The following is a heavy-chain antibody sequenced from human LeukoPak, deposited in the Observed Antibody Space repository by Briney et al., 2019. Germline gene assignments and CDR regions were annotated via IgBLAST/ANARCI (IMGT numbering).Heavy chain of an antibody. J-gene: IGHJ5*02. D-gene: IGHD2-21*02. CDR1: GGSINNYG. CDR3: AIMPKTGMPAIT. V-gene: IGHV1-69*13. Sequence: SVKVSCKTSGGSINNYGINWVRQAPGQGLEWMGMIIPLLTRPKYAKKFQGRVTITADESADTAYMEVSRLTSEDTAVFFCAIMPKTGMPAITWGPGTLVSVSS. CDR2: IIPLLTRP.